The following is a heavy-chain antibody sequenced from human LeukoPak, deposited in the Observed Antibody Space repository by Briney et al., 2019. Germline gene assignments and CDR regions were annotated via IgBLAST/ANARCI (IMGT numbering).Heavy chain of an antibody. CDR2: VYFSGST. V-gene: IGHV4-59*08. CDR1: GDSFSNYY. J-gene: IGHJ5*01. CDR3: ASSPRLTTSWFLFDS. D-gene: IGHD2-2*01. Sequence: SETLSLTCSVSGDSFSNYYWTWIRQPPGKGLEWIGYVYFSGSTNYNPSLKTRLHLSVDTSKNRFSLKLSSVTAADTAVYYCASSPRLTTSWFLFDSWGHGTLVTVSS.